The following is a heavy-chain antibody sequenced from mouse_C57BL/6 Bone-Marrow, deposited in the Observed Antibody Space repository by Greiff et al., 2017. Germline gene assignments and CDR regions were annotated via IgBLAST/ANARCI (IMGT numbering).Heavy chain of an antibody. CDR2: ISNGGGST. D-gene: IGHD2-4*01. CDR1: GFSFSDYY. CDR3: ARLGLREGYYAMDY. Sequence: EVKLMESGGGLVQPGGSLKLSCAASGFSFSDYYMYWVRQTPEKRLEWVAYISNGGGSTYYPDTVKGRFTISRDNAKNTLYLPMSRLKSEDTAMYYCARLGLREGYYAMDYWGQGTSVTVSS. J-gene: IGHJ4*01. V-gene: IGHV5-12*01.